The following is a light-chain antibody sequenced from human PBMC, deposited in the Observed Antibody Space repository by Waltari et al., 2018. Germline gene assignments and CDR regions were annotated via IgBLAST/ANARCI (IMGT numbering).Light chain of an antibody. CDR3: QAWDSTTYVL. V-gene: IGLV3-1*01. J-gene: IGLJ2*01. CDR2: QDT. CDR1: NFGDTS. Sequence: SYELTQPPSVSVSPGQTATITCSANNFGDTSASWYQQRPGQSPVLIIYQDTKRPSGIPERFSGSNSGNTATLTISGTQTMDEADYYCQAWDSTTYVLFGGGTKLTVL.